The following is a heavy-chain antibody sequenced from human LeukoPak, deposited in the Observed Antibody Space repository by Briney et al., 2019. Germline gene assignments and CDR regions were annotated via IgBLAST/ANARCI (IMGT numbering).Heavy chain of an antibody. CDR3: ARHGEYSVDY. Sequence: TGGSLRLSCVVSGFTFSNYWMAWVRQAPGKGLEWVANIKEDGSEKLYVDSVKGRFAVSKDNAKNSLFLQMNSLRAEDTAVYYCARHGEYSVDYWGQGTLVTVSS. J-gene: IGHJ4*02. CDR2: IKEDGSEK. D-gene: IGHD3-10*01. V-gene: IGHV3-7*01. CDR1: GFTFSNYW.